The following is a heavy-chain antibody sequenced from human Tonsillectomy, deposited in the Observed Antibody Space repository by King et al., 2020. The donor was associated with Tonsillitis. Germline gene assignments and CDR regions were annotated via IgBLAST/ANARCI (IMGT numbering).Heavy chain of an antibody. J-gene: IGHJ3*02. CDR2: IKQDGSEK. CDR3: ARGSVAAAGAFDI. Sequence: VQLVESGGGLVQPGGSLRLSCAAPGFTLSSYWMTWVRQPPGKGLEWVANIKQDGSEKFYVDSLKGRFTISRDNAKNSLYLQMNSLRAEDTAVYFCARGSVAAAGAFDIWGQGTMVTVSS. D-gene: IGHD6-13*01. CDR1: GFTLSSYW. V-gene: IGHV3-7*03.